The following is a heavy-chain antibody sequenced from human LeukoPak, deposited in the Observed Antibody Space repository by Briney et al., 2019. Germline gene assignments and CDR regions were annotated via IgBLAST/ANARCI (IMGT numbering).Heavy chain of an antibody. D-gene: IGHD3-9*01. CDR1: GFTFSSYA. CDR3: AKTSSITIFWRSTFDI. V-gene: IGHV3-23*01. CDR2: ISGSGGTT. J-gene: IGHJ3*02. Sequence: GGSLRLSCAASGFTFSSYAMSWVRQAPGKGLEWVSDISGSGGTTYYADSVKGRFTISRDNSKNTLYLQMNSLRAEDTAVYYCAKTSSITIFWRSTFDIWGQGTMVTVSS.